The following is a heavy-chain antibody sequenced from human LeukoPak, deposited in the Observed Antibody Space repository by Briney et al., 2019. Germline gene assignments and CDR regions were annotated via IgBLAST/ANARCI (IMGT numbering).Heavy chain of an antibody. J-gene: IGHJ4*02. D-gene: IGHD3-22*01. Sequence: GGSLRLSCAASGFTFSSYAMSRVRQAPGKGLEWVSAISGSGGSIYYADSVKGRFTISRDNSKNTLYLQMNSLRAEDTAVYYCAKDLTMIVVVIFDYWGQGTLVTVSS. CDR3: AKDLTMIVVVIFDY. CDR1: GFTFSSYA. V-gene: IGHV3-23*01. CDR2: ISGSGGSI.